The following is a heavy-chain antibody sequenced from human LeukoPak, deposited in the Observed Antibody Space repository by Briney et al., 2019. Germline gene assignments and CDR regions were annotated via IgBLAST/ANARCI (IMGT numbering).Heavy chain of an antibody. CDR3: ARDVSYGSGT. V-gene: IGHV4-59*12. D-gene: IGHD3-10*01. J-gene: IGHJ5*02. Sequence: SETLSLTCTVSGGSISSYYWSWIRQPPGKGLEWIGYIYYSGSTYYNPSLKSRVTISVDTSKNQFSLKLSSVTAADTAVYYCARDVSYGSGTWGQGTLVTVSS. CDR2: IYYSGST. CDR1: GGSISSYY.